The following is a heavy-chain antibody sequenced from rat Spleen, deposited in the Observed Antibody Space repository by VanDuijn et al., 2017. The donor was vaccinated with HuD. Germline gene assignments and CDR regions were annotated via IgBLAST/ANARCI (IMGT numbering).Heavy chain of an antibody. Sequence: VQVVESGGGLVQPKESLKISCAASGFTFSNAAMYWVRQAPGKGLEWVARIRTKPNNYATYYADSVKGRFTISRDDSKSMVYLQMDNLKTEDTAMYYCTAAAIRGLDYWGQGVMVTVSS. CDR3: TAAAIRGLDY. V-gene: IGHV10-5*01. J-gene: IGHJ2*01. D-gene: IGHD4-3*01. CDR1: GFTFSNAA. CDR2: IRTKPNNYAT.